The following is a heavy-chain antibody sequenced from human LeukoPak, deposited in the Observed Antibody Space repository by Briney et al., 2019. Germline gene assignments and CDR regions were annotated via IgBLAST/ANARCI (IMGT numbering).Heavy chain of an antibody. J-gene: IGHJ6*02. V-gene: IGHV3-7*03. CDR3: ARGGGLDI. CDR1: GFTFSSYW. CDR2: INHNGNVN. D-gene: IGHD3-16*01. Sequence: GGSPRLSCAASGFTFSSYWMNWARQAPGKGLEWVASINHNGNVNYYVDSVKGRFTISRDNAKNSLYLQMSNLRAEDTAVYFCARGGGLDIWGQGATVTVSS.